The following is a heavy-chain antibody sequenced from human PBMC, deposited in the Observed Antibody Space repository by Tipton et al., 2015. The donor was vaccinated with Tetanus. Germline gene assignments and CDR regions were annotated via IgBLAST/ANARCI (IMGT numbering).Heavy chain of an antibody. J-gene: IGHJ4*02. Sequence: GLVKPSQTLSLTCAISGDFVSSNSAAWNWIRQSPSRGLEWLGRTYYRSKWYFDYAVSVQSRITINPDTSTNQFSLQLNSVTPEDTAVYYCAKGPPDYYNWNYFDYWGQGTLVTVSS. CDR1: GDFVSSNSAA. CDR2: TYYRSKWYF. D-gene: IGHD1-20*01. CDR3: AKGPPDYYNWNYFDY. V-gene: IGHV6-1*01.